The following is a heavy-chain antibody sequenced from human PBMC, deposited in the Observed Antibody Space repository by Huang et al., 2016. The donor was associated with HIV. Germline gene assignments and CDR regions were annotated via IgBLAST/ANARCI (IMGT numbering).Heavy chain of an antibody. D-gene: IGHD3-10*01. CDR3: ARDTMVRGFDY. CDR1: GGSISSHY. V-gene: IGHV4-59*11. J-gene: IGHJ4*02. Sequence: QVQLQESGPGLVKPSETLSLTCTVSGGSISSHYWSWIRQPPGKGLEWIGRIYYSGSTNDNPSRKSLVTISVDTSKNQFSLKLSSVTAADTAVYYCARDTMVRGFDYWGQGTLVTVSS. CDR2: IYYSGST.